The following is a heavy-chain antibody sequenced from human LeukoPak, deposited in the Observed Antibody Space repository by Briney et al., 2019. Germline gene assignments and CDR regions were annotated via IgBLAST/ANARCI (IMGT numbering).Heavy chain of an antibody. V-gene: IGHV4-59*01. CDR3: ARDGGYDSHFDY. Sequence: SETLSLTCAVYGGSFSDYYWSWIRQPPGKGLEWIGYIYYSGSTNYNPSLKSRVTISVDTSKNQFSLKLSSVTAADTAVYYCARDGGYDSHFDYWGQGTLVTVSS. J-gene: IGHJ4*02. CDR1: GGSFSDYY. CDR2: IYYSGST. D-gene: IGHD5-12*01.